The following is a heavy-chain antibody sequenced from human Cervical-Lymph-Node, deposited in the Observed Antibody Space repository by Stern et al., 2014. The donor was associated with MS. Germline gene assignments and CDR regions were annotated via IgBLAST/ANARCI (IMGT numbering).Heavy chain of an antibody. J-gene: IGHJ5*02. CDR1: GFSLSTSGIR. V-gene: IGHV2-70*04. CDR2: IDWDNTE. Sequence: QVTLRESGPAMVKPTQTLTLTCTFSGFSLSTSGIRVSWIRQPPGKALEGLLSIDWDNTEFYPPSLKTRLTISKDTSRNQVVLVMTNMDPTDTATYFCARSYNWSPFDPWGQGTLVTVSS. CDR3: ARSYNWSPFDP. D-gene: IGHD1-1*01.